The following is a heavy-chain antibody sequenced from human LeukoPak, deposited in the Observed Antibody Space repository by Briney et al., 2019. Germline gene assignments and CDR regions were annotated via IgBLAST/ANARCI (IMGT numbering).Heavy chain of an antibody. J-gene: IGHJ3*02. CDR1: GFTFSDYY. V-gene: IGHV3-23*01. CDR3: ARATYYYDSSGYQTDAFDI. Sequence: PGGSPRRACAASGFTFSDYYMSWMRQAPGKGLEWVSAISGSGGSTYYADSVKGRFTISRDNSKNTLYLQMNSLRAEETAVYYCARATYYYDSSGYQTDAFDIWGQGTVVTVSS. CDR2: ISGSGGST. D-gene: IGHD3-22*01.